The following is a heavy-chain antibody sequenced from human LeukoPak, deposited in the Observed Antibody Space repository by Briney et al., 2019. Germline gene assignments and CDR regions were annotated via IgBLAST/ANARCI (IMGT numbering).Heavy chain of an antibody. CDR2: INPISGGT. V-gene: IGHV1-2*02. J-gene: IGHJ3*02. CDR3: ASSSAKDYDSSGYTTAFEI. D-gene: IGHD3-22*01. CDR1: GYTFTGYY. Sequence: ASVKVSCKASGYTFTGYYMHWVRQAPGQGLEWMGWINPISGGTNTAQKFPGRVTMTRDTSISKTYMGLSRLRSDDTAVYYCASSSAKDYDSSGYTTAFEIWGQGTMVTVSS.